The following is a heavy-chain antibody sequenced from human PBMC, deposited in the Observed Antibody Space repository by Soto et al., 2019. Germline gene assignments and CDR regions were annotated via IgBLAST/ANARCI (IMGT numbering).Heavy chain of an antibody. Sequence: SETLSLTCAVYGGSFIGYYWSWIRQPPGKGLEWIGEINHSGSTNYNPSLKSRVTISVDTSKNQFSLKLSSVTAADTAVYYCARGSIAAAGAGGMDVWGQGTTVTVSS. CDR1: GGSFIGYY. J-gene: IGHJ6*02. D-gene: IGHD6-13*01. CDR2: INHSGST. V-gene: IGHV4-34*01. CDR3: ARGSIAAAGAGGMDV.